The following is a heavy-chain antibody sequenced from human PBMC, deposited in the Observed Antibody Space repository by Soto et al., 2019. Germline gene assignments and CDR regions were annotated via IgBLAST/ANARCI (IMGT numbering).Heavy chain of an antibody. Sequence: QLQLQESGPGLVKPSETLSLTCSVSGGSIDSSNFYCGWIRQPPGEGLEWIGSSYYRADPYFNSFLKSRDALYVEASRNQFYLKLYYVTAAKTAVYYCARHGAWAPLGGWVQGTLVTVSS. CDR1: GGSIDSSNFY. V-gene: IGHV4-39*01. CDR3: ARHGAWAPLGG. J-gene: IGHJ4*02. D-gene: IGHD1-26*01. CDR2: SYYRADP.